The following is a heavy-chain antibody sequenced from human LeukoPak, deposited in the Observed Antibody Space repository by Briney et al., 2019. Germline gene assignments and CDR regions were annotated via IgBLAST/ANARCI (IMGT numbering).Heavy chain of an antibody. CDR2: IYHSGNT. Sequence: SETLSLTCSVSGYSISSGYYWGWIRQAPDKGLEWIGTIYHSGNTHFNPSLRSRVTISVDTPKNQFSLKMNSVTAADSATYYCARDSGGGGLYETSGYYYFDYWGQGSLVTVSS. V-gene: IGHV4-38-2*02. D-gene: IGHD3-22*01. CDR3: ARDSGGGGLYETSGYYYFDY. CDR1: GYSISSGYY. J-gene: IGHJ4*02.